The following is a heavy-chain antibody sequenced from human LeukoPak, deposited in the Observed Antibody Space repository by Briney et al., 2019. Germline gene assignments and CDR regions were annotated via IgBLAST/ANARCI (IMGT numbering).Heavy chain of an antibody. V-gene: IGHV4-39*01. J-gene: IGHJ4*02. CDR2: IYYGGST. Sequence: PSETLSLTCTVSGGSISSSTYYWGWIRQPPGKGLEWIESIYYGGSTYYNPSLKSRVTISVDTSKNQFSLKLSSVTAADTAVFYCARGRSGYYSRGGELDYWGQGTLVTVSS. D-gene: IGHD3-22*01. CDR3: ARGRSGYYSRGGELDY. CDR1: GGSISSSTYY.